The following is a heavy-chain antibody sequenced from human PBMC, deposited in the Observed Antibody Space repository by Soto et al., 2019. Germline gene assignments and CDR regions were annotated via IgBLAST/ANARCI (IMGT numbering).Heavy chain of an antibody. CDR2: IYSGGST. Sequence: GGSLRLSCAASGFTVSSNYMSWVRQAPGKGLEWVSVIYSGGSTYYAESVKGRFTISRDNSKNTLYLQMNSLRAEDTAVYYCARAYDSSGYYQKYYFDYWGQGTLVTVSS. CDR1: GFTVSSNY. D-gene: IGHD3-22*01. V-gene: IGHV3-53*01. CDR3: ARAYDSSGYYQKYYFDY. J-gene: IGHJ4*02.